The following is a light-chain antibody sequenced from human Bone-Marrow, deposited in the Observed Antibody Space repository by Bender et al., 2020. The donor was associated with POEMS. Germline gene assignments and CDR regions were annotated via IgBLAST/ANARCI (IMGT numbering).Light chain of an antibody. CDR3: SSYAGSNNLV. CDR2: MEH. Sequence: QSVLTQPPSASETPGQTVTISCSGGSSNIGSNYVYWYQHLPGTAPKVLIYMEHRRPSGVPDRFSGSKSGTSASLAINGLQSEDEADYYCSSYAGSNNLVFGGGTKLTVL. J-gene: IGLJ2*01. CDR1: SSNIGSNY. V-gene: IGLV1-47*01.